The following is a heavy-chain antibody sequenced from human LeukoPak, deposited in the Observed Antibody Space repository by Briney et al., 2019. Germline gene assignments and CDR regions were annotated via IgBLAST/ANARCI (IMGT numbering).Heavy chain of an antibody. D-gene: IGHD6-19*01. CDR1: GFTLSTYC. CDR3: ARARLAVSGNYFEN. Sequence: PGGSLRLSCAASGFTLSTYCMRWVRQAPGKGLEWVANIKEDGSEKYYVDHLKGRVTISRDNAKSSLYLQMNSLRVEDTAVYHCARARLAVSGNYFENGGQGTLVTVSS. V-gene: IGHV3-7*04. CDR2: IKEDGSEK. J-gene: IGHJ4*02.